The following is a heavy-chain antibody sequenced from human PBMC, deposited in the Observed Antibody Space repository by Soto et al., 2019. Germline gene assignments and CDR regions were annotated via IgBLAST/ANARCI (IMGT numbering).Heavy chain of an antibody. CDR2: VSATAGTT. J-gene: IGHJ4*02. D-gene: IGHD3-16*01. V-gene: IGHV3-23*01. CDR1: GFTFSNYW. CDR3: AKDRLAGGFDY. Sequence: PGGSLRLSCVGSGFTFSNYWMHWVRQAPGKGLEWVSRVSATAGTTYYTDSVKGRFTITRDNSRNTVYLQMNSLRADDTAVYYCAKDRLAGGFDYWGQGTLVTVSS.